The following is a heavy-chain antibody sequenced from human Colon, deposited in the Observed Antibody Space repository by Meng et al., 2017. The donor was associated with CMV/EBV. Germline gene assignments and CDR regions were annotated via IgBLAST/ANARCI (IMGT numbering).Heavy chain of an antibody. J-gene: IGHJ4*02. CDR1: GGSISSYY. Sequence: SETLSLTCTVSGGSISSYYWSWIRQPPGKGLEWIGYIYYSGSTNYNPSLKSRVTISVDTSKNQFSLKLSSVTAADTAVYYCARSPNSYDILTGYYNMGYFDYWGQGTLVTVSS. V-gene: IGHV4-59*01. CDR2: IYYSGST. D-gene: IGHD3-9*01. CDR3: ARSPNSYDILTGYYNMGYFDY.